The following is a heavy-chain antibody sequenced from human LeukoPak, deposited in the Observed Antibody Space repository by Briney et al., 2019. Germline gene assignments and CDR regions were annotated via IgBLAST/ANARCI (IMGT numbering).Heavy chain of an antibody. CDR2: IIPIFGTA. V-gene: IGHV1-69*05. CDR1: GGTFSSYA. D-gene: IGHD5-24*01. Sequence: RASVKVSCKASGGTFSSYAISWVRQAPGQGLEWMGRIIPIFGTANYAQKFQGRVTITTDESTSTAYMELSSLRSEDTAVYYCARGEMATTWGFDYWGQGTLDTVSS. CDR3: ARGEMATTWGFDY. J-gene: IGHJ4*02.